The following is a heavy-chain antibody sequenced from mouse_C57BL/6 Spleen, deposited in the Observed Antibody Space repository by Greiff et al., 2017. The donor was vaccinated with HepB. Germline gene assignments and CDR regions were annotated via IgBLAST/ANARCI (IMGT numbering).Heavy chain of an antibody. Sequence: EVHLVESGGGLVQPKGSLKLSCAASGFSFNTYAMNWVRQAPGKGLEWVARIRSKSNNYATYYADSVKDRFTISRDDSESMLYLQMNNLKTEDTAMYYCVRSGSYRWYFDVWGTGTTVTVSS. CDR3: VRSGSYRWYFDV. J-gene: IGHJ1*03. CDR2: IRSKSNNYAT. V-gene: IGHV10-1*01. CDR1: GFSFNTYA. D-gene: IGHD1-1*02.